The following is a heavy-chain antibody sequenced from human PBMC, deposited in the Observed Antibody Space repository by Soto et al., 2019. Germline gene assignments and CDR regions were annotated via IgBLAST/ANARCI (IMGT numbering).Heavy chain of an antibody. D-gene: IGHD6-19*01. Sequence: XSVKVSCKASGYTFTSYDINWVRQATGQGLEWMGWMNPNSGNTDYAQKFQGRVTMTRNTSISTAYMELSSLRSEDTAVYYCARDYSSGYGMDVWGQGTTVTV. CDR3: ARDYSSGYGMDV. CDR2: MNPNSGNT. J-gene: IGHJ6*02. CDR1: GYTFTSYD. V-gene: IGHV1-8*01.